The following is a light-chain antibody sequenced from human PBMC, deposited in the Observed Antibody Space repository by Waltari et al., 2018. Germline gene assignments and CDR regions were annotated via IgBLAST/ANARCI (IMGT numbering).Light chain of an antibody. CDR3: NSRDSSGNHVV. CDR1: SLRSYY. CDR2: GKT. J-gene: IGLJ2*01. V-gene: IGLV3-19*01. Sequence: SSELTQDPAVSVALGQTVRLTCQGDSLRSYYARLYPQKPGQAPVLVIYGKTNRPAGIADRFSGSSSGNTASLTITGAQAEDEADYYCNSRDSSGNHVVFGGGTKLTVL.